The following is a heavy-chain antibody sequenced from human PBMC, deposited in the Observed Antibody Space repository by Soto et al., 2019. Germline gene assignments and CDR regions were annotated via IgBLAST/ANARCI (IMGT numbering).Heavy chain of an antibody. J-gene: IGHJ4*02. D-gene: IGHD3-10*01. V-gene: IGHV4-30-4*01. CDR1: GGSISSGDYY. Sequence: TSETLSLTCTVSGGSISSGDYYWSWIRQPPGKGLEWIGYIYYSGSTYYNPSLKSRVTISVDTSKNQFSLKLSSVTAADTAVYYCARARGFGELPTDYWGQGTLVTVSS. CDR2: IYYSGST. CDR3: ARARGFGELPTDY.